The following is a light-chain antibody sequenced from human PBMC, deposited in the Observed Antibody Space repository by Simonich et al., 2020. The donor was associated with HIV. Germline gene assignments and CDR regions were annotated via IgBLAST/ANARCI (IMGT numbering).Light chain of an antibody. J-gene: IGKJ1*01. Sequence: EIVMTQSPATLSVSPGERATISCGASQRFSSNLPWYQQNPGQAPRLLIYGSSTRATGIPARFSGSGSGTEFTLTISSLQSEDFAVYYCQQYNNWPPWTFGQGTKVEIK. V-gene: IGKV3-15*01. CDR3: QQYNNWPPWT. CDR2: GSS. CDR1: QRFSSN.